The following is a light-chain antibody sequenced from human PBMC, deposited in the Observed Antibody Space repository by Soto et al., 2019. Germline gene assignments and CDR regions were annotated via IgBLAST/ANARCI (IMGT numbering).Light chain of an antibody. CDR1: QSVSSY. J-gene: IGKJ5*01. CDR3: QQRQYWPPIT. CDR2: DAS. V-gene: IGKV3-11*01. Sequence: VLTQSPATLSLSPGERATLSCRDSQSVSSYLAWYQQKPGQAPRLLIYDASNRATGIPARFSGSGSGTDFTLTISSLEPEDFAIYYCQQRQYWPPITFGQGTRLEIK.